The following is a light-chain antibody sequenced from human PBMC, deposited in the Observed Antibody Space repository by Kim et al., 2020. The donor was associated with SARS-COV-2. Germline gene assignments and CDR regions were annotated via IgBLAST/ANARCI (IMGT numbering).Light chain of an antibody. V-gene: IGLV1-47*01. J-gene: IGLJ2*01. CDR1: SSNIGSNY. Sequence: RVTISCSGSSSNIGSNYVYWYQQLPGTAPKPLIYRNNHRPSGVPDRFSGSKSGTSASLAISGLRSEDEADYYCAAWDDSLSGRLVFGGGTQLTVL. CDR2: RNN. CDR3: AAWDDSLSGRLV.